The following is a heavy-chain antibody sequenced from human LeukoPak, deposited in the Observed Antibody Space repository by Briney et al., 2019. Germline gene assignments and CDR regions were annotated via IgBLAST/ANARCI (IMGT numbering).Heavy chain of an antibody. CDR1: GFTFSSYA. V-gene: IGHV3-23*01. D-gene: IGHD1-26*01. J-gene: IGHJ4*02. CDR3: AKDGVGATKPSMFDY. Sequence: GGSLRLSCAASGFTFSSYAMSWVRQAPGKGLEWVSAISGSGGSTYYADSVKGRFTISRDNSKNTLYLQMNSLRAEDTAVYYCAKDGVGATKPSMFDYWGQGTLVTVSS. CDR2: ISGSGGST.